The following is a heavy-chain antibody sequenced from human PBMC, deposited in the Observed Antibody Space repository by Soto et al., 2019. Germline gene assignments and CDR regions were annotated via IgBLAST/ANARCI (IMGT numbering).Heavy chain of an antibody. CDR3: ARVGPWVPYYYDSSPYTFENWFDP. CDR1: GISITSSY. CDR2: ISDRGDI. J-gene: IGHJ5*02. Sequence: SETLSLTCTVSGISITSSYWNWFRQSPGKGLEWIGQISDRGDINYNPPLESRVAISTDTSKNQVSLTLTAVNAADTAVYYCARVGPWVPYYYDSSPYTFENWFDPWGQGTLVTVS. D-gene: IGHD3-22*01. V-gene: IGHV4-59*08.